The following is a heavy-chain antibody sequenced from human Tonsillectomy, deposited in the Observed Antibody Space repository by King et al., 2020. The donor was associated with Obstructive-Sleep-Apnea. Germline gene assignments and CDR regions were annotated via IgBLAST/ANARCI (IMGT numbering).Heavy chain of an antibody. Sequence: VQLQESGPGLVKPSETLSLTCTVSGGSISTYYWSWIRQPPGKGLEWIGYIYYTGSTNYNPSLKSRVTMSVDTSKNQLSLKLSSVTAADTAVYYCARWGIRFFDYWGRGTLVTVSS. CDR2: IYYTGST. CDR3: ARWGIRFFDY. CDR1: GGSISTYY. D-gene: IGHD3-16*01. V-gene: IGHV4-59*08. J-gene: IGHJ4*02.